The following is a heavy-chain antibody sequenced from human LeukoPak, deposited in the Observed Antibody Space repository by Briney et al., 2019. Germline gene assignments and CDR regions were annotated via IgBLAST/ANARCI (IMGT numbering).Heavy chain of an antibody. CDR3: ARDGPAYTSRWYDYYYGLDV. CDR1: GDSIGSYF. V-gene: IGHV4-59*01. D-gene: IGHD2-2*01. J-gene: IGHJ6*02. CDR2: IYHSGST. Sequence: SETLSLTCTVSGDSIGSYFWSWIRQSPGKGLEWIGHIYHSGSTNCNPSLKSRVTISIDTSKNQFSLKPTSVTSADTAVYYCARDGPAYTSRWYDYYYGLDVWGQGTTVTVSS.